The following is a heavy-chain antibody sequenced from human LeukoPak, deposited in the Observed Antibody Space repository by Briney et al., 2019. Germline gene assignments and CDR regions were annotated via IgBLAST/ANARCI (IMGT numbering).Heavy chain of an antibody. J-gene: IGHJ4*02. CDR1: GFTFDDYA. CDR2: ISSSSYI. Sequence: GGSLRLSCAASGFTFDDYAMHWVRQAPGKGLEWVSSISSSSYIYYADSVKGRFTISRDNAKNSLYLQMNSLRAEDTAVYYCARDPRRGYSYGLIFDYWGQGTLVTVSS. V-gene: IGHV3-69-1*01. D-gene: IGHD5-18*01. CDR3: ARDPRRGYSYGLIFDY.